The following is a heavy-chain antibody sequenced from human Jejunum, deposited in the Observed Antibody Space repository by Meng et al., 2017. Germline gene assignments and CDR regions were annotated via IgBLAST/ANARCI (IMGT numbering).Heavy chain of an antibody. CDR1: GFDVRNNY. D-gene: IGHD1-20*01. CDR2: IHIGGNT. J-gene: IGHJ4*02. Sequence: GESLKISCEASGFDVRNNYMSWVRLAPGKGLEWVSVIHIGGNTYYADSVKGRFTISRDNSKNTLYLQMNSLRDDDTAVYYCAEDPGYNLGTDYGDYWGQGTLVTVSS. CDR3: AEDPGYNLGTDYGDY. V-gene: IGHV3-66*02.